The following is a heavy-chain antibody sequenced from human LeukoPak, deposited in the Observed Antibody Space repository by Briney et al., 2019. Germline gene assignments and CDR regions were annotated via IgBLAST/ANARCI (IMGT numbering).Heavy chain of an antibody. CDR1: GFTVSNNY. Sequence: QAGGSLRLSCAASGFTVSNNYMSWVRQAPGKGLEWVSVIYSDGNTYYADSVKGRFAISRDYSRNTVYLQMNSLRAEDTAVYYCARTTTKGSGSKTNILYYGMDVWGQGTTVTVSS. D-gene: IGHD6-19*01. J-gene: IGHJ6*02. V-gene: IGHV3-53*01. CDR2: IYSDGNT. CDR3: ARTTTKGSGSKTNILYYGMDV.